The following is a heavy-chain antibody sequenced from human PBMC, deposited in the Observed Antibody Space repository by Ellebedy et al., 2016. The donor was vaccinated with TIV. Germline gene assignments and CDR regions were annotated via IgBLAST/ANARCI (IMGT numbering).Heavy chain of an antibody. J-gene: IGHJ4*02. CDR1: GGTFSNYV. CDR3: ARTVSYSSGWYGY. Sequence: AASVKVSCKASGGTFSNYVISCVRQAPGQGLEWMGRIIPILGIANYAQKFQGRVTITADKSTSTAYMELSSLRTEDTAVFYCARTVSYSSGWYGYWGQGTLVTVSS. V-gene: IGHV1-69*04. CDR2: IIPILGIA. D-gene: IGHD6-19*01.